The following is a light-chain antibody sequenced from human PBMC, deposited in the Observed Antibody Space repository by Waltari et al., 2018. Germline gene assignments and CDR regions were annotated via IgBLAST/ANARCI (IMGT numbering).Light chain of an antibody. CDR3: SSSMNSGTSFV. CDR1: SSDISSFHR. Sequence: QSALTQPPSVSGSPGQSVTISCTATSSDISSFHRVAWYRKSPGAAPKLIIYEVNSRPSGVPDRFSGSKSDNTASLTISWLQADDEAEYYCSSSMNSGTSFVVGSGTKVTVL. V-gene: IGLV2-18*02. J-gene: IGLJ1*01. CDR2: EVN.